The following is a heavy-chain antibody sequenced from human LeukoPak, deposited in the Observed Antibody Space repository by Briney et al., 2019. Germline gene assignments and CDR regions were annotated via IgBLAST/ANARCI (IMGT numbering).Heavy chain of an antibody. J-gene: IGHJ4*02. CDR2: INSDGSSR. D-gene: IGHD3-10*01. CDR3: ARDHYGSSFDY. V-gene: IGHV3-74*01. Sequence: GGSLRLSCAASGFTFSSFAMSWVRQAPGRGLVWISRINSDGSSRSYADSVKGRFIISRDNAKNTLELQMSSLRAEDTAVYYCARDHYGSSFDYWGQGTLVTVSS. CDR1: GFTFSSFA.